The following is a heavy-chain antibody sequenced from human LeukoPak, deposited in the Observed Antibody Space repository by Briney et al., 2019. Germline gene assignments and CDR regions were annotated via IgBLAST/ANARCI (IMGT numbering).Heavy chain of an antibody. CDR3: ARHSRIAAAGKFDP. D-gene: IGHD6-13*01. CDR2: INHSGST. V-gene: IGHV4-34*01. Sequence: SETLSLTCAVYGGSFSDYYWSWIRQPPGEGLEWIGEINHSGSTNYNPSLKSRVTISVDTSKNQFSLKLSSVTAADTAVYYCARHSRIAAAGKFDPWGQGTLVTVSS. J-gene: IGHJ5*02. CDR1: GGSFSDYY.